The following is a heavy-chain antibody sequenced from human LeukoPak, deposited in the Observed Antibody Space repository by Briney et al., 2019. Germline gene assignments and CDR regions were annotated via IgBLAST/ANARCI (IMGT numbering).Heavy chain of an antibody. CDR1: GFTFSSYA. J-gene: IGHJ4*02. D-gene: IGHD3-22*01. Sequence: GGSLRLSCAASGFTFSSYAMSWVRQAPGKGLEWVSAISGSGGSTYYADSVKGRFTISRDNSKNTLYLQMNSLRAEDTTVYYCAKDDYYDSSGYYDYWGQGTLVTVSS. CDR3: AKDDYYDSSGYYDY. CDR2: ISGSGGST. V-gene: IGHV3-23*01.